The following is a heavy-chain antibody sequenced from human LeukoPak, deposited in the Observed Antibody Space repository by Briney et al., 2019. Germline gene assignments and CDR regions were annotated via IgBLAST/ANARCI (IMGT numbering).Heavy chain of an antibody. CDR2: ISRSSDYT. CDR3: ARGTFWELLRADY. J-gene: IGHJ4*02. V-gene: IGHV3-21*01. CDR1: GFTFSSYS. D-gene: IGHD1-26*01. Sequence: PGGSLRLSCAASGFTFSSYSMNWVRQAPGKGLEWVSSISRSSDYTYYADSVKGRFTISRDNAKNSLYLQMNSLRAEDTAVYYCARGTFWELLRADYWGQGTLVTVSS.